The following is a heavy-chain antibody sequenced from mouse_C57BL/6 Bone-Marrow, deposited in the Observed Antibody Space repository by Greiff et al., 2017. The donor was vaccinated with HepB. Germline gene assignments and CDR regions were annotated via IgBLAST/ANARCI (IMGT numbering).Heavy chain of an antibody. CDR1: GYTFTDYY. Sequence: EVQLQQSGPELVKPGASVKISCKASGYTFTDYYMNWVKQSHGKSLEWIGDINPNNGGTSYNQKFKGKATLTVDKSSSTAYMELRSLTSEDSAVYYCARRGARIKGDYWRQGTTLTVSS. J-gene: IGHJ2*01. D-gene: IGHD2-4*01. V-gene: IGHV1-26*01. CDR2: INPNNGGT. CDR3: ARRGARIKGDY.